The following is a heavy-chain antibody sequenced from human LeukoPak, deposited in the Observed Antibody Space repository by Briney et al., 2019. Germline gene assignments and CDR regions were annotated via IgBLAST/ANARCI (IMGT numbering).Heavy chain of an antibody. CDR3: ARGSSSGPKLSNAFDI. V-gene: IGHV3-48*03. J-gene: IGHJ3*02. CDR2: ISASGTLT. D-gene: IGHD3-22*01. Sequence: AGGSLRLSCAASGFSFSSYEMNWVRQAPGKGLEWISYISASGTLTHYADSVEGRFTISRDNSKNTLYLQMNSLRAEDTAVYYCARGSSSGPKLSNAFDIWGQGTMVTVSS. CDR1: GFSFSSYE.